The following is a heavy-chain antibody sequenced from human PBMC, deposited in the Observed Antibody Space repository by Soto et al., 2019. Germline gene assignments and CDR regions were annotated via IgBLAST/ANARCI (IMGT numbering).Heavy chain of an antibody. CDR2: IHHSGAA. CDR3: ARAIGGNNWNPNWFDS. CDR1: GDSITRRDYY. D-gene: IGHD1-20*01. Sequence: SETLSLTCTVSGDSITRRDYYWTWIRQYPGKGLEWIGYIHHSGAAHYNPSLKSRLTISVDTSRNQFSLKLTSVTAADTAVYYCARAIGGNNWNPNWFDSWGQGTKVTVSS. J-gene: IGHJ5*01. V-gene: IGHV4-31*03.